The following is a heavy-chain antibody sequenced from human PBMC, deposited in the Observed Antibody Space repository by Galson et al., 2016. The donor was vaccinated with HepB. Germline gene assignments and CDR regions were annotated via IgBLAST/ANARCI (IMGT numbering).Heavy chain of an antibody. CDR2: ISGSGGST. CDR3: AKERTDSRQININMMLVDIWNYLDH. D-gene: IGHD3-22*01. V-gene: IGHV3-23*01. CDR1: GFTFSSYV. J-gene: IGHJ4*02. Sequence: SLRLSCAASGFTFSSYVMSWVRQAPGKGLEWVSGISGSGGSTHYAYSVKGRFNISRDNSKDTVYLQIHSLRVEDMAVYYCAKERTDSRQININMMLVDIWNYLDHGGQGTL.